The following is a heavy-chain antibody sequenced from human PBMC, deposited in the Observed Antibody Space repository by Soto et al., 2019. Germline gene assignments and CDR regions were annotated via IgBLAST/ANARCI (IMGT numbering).Heavy chain of an antibody. Sequence: QVQLQQWGAGLLKPSETLSLTCAVYGGSFSGYYWSWIRQPPGKGLEWIGEINHSGSTKYNPSLKSRVTISVDTSKNQFSLKLSSVTAADTAVYYCARGKGGVITFGGVMAFDYWGQGTLVTVSS. CDR2: INHSGST. CDR1: GGSFSGYY. J-gene: IGHJ4*02. D-gene: IGHD3-16*01. CDR3: ARGKGGVITFGGVMAFDY. V-gene: IGHV4-34*01.